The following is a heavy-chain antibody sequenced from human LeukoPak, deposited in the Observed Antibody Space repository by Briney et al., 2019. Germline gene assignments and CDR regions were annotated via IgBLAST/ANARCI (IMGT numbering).Heavy chain of an antibody. J-gene: IGHJ3*02. D-gene: IGHD2-8*01. CDR1: GYSFTTYW. Sequence: GESLKISCKASGYSFTTYWIGWVRQVPGKGLEWVGIIYPADSTAKYSPSFQGQVTISVDKSISTAYLQWSSLKASDTAMYYCARPRRASMVNDAFDIWGQGTMVTVSS. V-gene: IGHV5-51*01. CDR2: IYPADSTA. CDR3: ARPRRASMVNDAFDI.